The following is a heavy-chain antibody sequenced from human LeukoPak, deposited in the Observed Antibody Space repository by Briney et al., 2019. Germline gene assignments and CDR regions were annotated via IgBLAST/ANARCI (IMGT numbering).Heavy chain of an antibody. CDR2: IYPGDSDT. V-gene: IGHV5-51*03. CDR3: ARLNGYREAYYYDSSGDRGFDP. Sequence: MAGESLKISCKGSGYSFTSYWIGWVRQMPGKGLEWMGIIYPGDSDTRYSPSFQGQVTISADKSISTAYLQWSSLKASDTAMYYCARLNGYREAYYYDSSGDRGFDPWGQGTLVTVSS. D-gene: IGHD3-22*01. CDR1: GYSFTSYW. J-gene: IGHJ5*02.